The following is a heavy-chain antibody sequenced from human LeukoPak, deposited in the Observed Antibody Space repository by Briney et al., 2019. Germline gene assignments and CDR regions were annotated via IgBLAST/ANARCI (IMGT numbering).Heavy chain of an antibody. J-gene: IGHJ2*01. V-gene: IGHV4-61*02. CDR2: VYTSGST. CDR1: GGPISSGIYY. CDR3: ARERLEPGYWYFDL. Sequence: SETLSLTCTVSGGPISSGIYYWTWTRQPAGKGLEWVGRVYTSGSTNYSPSLKSRVTISIDTSKNEFSLKLSSVTAADTAVYYCARERLEPGYWYFDLWGRGTLVTVSS. D-gene: IGHD1-1*01.